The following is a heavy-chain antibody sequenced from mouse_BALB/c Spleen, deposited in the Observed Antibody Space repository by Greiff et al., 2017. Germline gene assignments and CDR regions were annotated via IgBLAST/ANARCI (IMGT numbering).Heavy chain of an antibody. J-gene: IGHJ3*01. D-gene: IGHD1-1*01. CDR2: ISYSGST. CDR1: GYSITSDYA. CDR3: ARSIYYSGPFAC. Sequence: EVMLVESGPGLVKPSQSLSLTCTVTGYSITSDYAWNWIRQFPGNKLEWMGYISYSGSTSYNPSLKSRISITRDTSKNQFFLQLNSVTTEDTATYYCARSIYYSGPFACWGQGTLVTVSA. V-gene: IGHV3-2*02.